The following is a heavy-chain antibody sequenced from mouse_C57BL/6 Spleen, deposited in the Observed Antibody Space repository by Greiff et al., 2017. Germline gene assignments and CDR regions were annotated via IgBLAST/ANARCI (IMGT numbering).Heavy chain of an antibody. D-gene: IGHD2-3*01. J-gene: IGHJ3*01. V-gene: IGHV1-55*01. CDR1: GYTFTSYW. CDR2: IYPGSGST. CDR3: ARKGGDGGYSWFAY. Sequence: QVQLQQPGAELVKPGASVKMSCKASGYTFTSYWITWVKQRPGQGLEWIGDIYPGSGSTNYNEKFKSKATLTVDTSSSTAYMQLSSLASEDSAVYYCARKGGDGGYSWFAYWGQGTLVTVSA.